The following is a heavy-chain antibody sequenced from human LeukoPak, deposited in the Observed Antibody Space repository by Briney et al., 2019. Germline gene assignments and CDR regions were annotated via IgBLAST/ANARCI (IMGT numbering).Heavy chain of an antibody. CDR1: GDSISSRTYY. V-gene: IGHV4-31*03. CDR2: IWNSGST. Sequence: PSETLSLTCSVSGDSISSRTYYWTWIRQHPEKGLEWIGYIWNSGSTNYNPALKSRVTISVDTSKNQSSLKLTSVTAADTAIYYCARDVSSMFPNWFDPWGQGILVIVSS. CDR3: ARDVSSMFPNWFDP. D-gene: IGHD6-6*01. J-gene: IGHJ5*02.